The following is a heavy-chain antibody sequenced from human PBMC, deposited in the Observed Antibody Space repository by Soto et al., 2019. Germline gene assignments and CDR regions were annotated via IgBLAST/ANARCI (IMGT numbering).Heavy chain of an antibody. CDR3: ARDQRDNGMDF. Sequence: SETLSLTCTVSGDSINGHYWSWIRQPPGKGLEWIAYIYYSGSTNYNPSLESRVTISVDTSKNQFSLRLTSVSAADTAIYYCARDQRDNGMDFWGPGTTVTVSS. J-gene: IGHJ6*02. CDR1: GDSINGHY. V-gene: IGHV4-59*11. D-gene: IGHD2-15*01. CDR2: IYYSGST.